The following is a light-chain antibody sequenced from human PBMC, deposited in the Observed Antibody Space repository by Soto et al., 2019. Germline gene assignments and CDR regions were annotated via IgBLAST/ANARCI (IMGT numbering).Light chain of an antibody. V-gene: IGKV3-20*01. CDR3: QQYGSSPTT. CDR2: GAS. J-gene: IGKJ5*01. Sequence: EIVLTQSPGTLSLSPGERATLSCRASQSVSSSYLAWYQQKPGQAPRLLIYGASSRATGIPDRFSGSGSGTDFTLNISRLEPDDFAVYYCQQYGSSPTTFGQGTRLEIK. CDR1: QSVSSSY.